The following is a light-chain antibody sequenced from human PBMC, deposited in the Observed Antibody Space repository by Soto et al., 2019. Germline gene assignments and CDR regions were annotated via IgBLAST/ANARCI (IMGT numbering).Light chain of an antibody. V-gene: IGKV3-20*01. J-gene: IGKJ1*01. Sequence: EIVLTQSPGTLSLSPGERATLSCRASQSVSSSYLAWYQQKPGQAPRLLIYGASSRTTGIPDRLSGSGSGTDFTLTISRLEPEDFAVYYCQQDGSSPLTFGRRTKVEIK. CDR2: GAS. CDR3: QQDGSSPLT. CDR1: QSVSSSY.